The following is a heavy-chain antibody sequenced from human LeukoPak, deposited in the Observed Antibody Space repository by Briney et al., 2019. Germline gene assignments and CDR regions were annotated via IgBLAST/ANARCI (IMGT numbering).Heavy chain of an antibody. J-gene: IGHJ6*02. CDR3: ARNKGYDFWSGYRKRGVVRYYGMDV. V-gene: IGHV5-51*01. D-gene: IGHD3-3*01. CDR2: IYPGDSDT. CDR1: GYSFTSYW. Sequence: GESLQISCEGSGYSFTSYWIGWVRQLPGKGLEWMGIIYPGDSDTRYSPSFQGQVTISADKSISTAYLQWSSLKASDTAMYYCARNKGYDFWSGYRKRGVVRYYGMDVWGQGTTVTVSS.